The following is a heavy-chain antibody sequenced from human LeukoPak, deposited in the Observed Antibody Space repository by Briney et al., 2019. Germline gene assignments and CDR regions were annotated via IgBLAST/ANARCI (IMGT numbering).Heavy chain of an antibody. CDR2: INPNSGGT. Sequence: ASVKVSCKASGYTFTGYYMHRVRQAPGQGLEWMGWINPNSGGTNYAQKFQGRVTMTRDTSISTAYMELSRLRSDDTAVYYCARAHFGVVINAFDIWGQGTMVTVSS. J-gene: IGHJ3*02. D-gene: IGHD3-3*01. CDR1: GYTFTGYY. CDR3: ARAHFGVVINAFDI. V-gene: IGHV1-2*02.